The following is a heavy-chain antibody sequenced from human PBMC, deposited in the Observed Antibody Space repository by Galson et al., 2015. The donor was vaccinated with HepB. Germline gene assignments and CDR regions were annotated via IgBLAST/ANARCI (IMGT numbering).Heavy chain of an antibody. D-gene: IGHD2-8*01. CDR1: GYMFSTYW. CDR3: AGQGRRMVFLGRMGVDV. V-gene: IGHV5-51*01. CDR2: IYPGDSDT. Sequence: QSGAEVKKPGESLKISCKGSGYMFSTYWIAWVRQVPGKGLEWMGIIYPGDSDTRYSPSFQGQVTISVDESIKTAYLQWKKVNAPDTAMYYCAGQGRRMVFLGRMGVDVWGQGTTVTVSS. J-gene: IGHJ6*02.